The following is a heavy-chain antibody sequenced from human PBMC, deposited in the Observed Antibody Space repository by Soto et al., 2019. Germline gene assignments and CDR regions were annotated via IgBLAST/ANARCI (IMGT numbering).Heavy chain of an antibody. V-gene: IGHV3-74*01. CDR1: GFTFSSYW. CDR2: IDSDGSST. CDR3: ARDPRIEGSGPNGFDP. Sequence: EVQLVESGGGLVQPGGSLRLSCAASGFTFSSYWMHWVRQAPGKGLVWVSRIDSDGSSTTYADSVKGRFTISRDNAKNTRYLQMNRLRAEDTAVYDCARDPRIEGSGPNGFDPWGQGTLVTVAS. D-gene: IGHD2-15*01. J-gene: IGHJ5*02.